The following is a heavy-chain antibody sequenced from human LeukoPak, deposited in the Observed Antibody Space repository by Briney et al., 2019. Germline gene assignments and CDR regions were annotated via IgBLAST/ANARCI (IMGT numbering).Heavy chain of an antibody. CDR3: TTTVGYDFWSGYYTADQLSWFDP. Sequence: GGSLRLSCAASGFTFSGSAMHWVRQASGKGLEWVGCIRSKANSYATAYAASVKGRFTISRDDSKNTAYLQMNSLKTEDTAVYYCTTTVGYDFWSGYYTADQLSWFDPWGQGTLVTVSS. CDR2: IRSKANSYAT. J-gene: IGHJ5*02. CDR1: GFTFSGSA. V-gene: IGHV3-73*01. D-gene: IGHD3-3*01.